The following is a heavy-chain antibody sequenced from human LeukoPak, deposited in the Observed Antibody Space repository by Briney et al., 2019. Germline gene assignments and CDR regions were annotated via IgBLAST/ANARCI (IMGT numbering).Heavy chain of an antibody. J-gene: IGHJ4*02. CDR2: IQYDGSNE. CDR1: GFTFSSYG. CDR3: ARGAFYDY. Sequence: GGSLRLSCAASGFTFSSYGMHWVRQAPGKGLEWVAYIQYDGSNEQYAHSVKGRFRISRDNSKNTLYLQMNSLRAEDTALYFCARGAFYDYWGQGTLVTVSS. D-gene: IGHD2/OR15-2a*01. V-gene: IGHV3-30*02.